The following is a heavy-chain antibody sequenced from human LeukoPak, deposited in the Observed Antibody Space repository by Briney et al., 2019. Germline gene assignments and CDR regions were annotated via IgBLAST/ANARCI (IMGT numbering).Heavy chain of an antibody. CDR2: IWYDGTNI. D-gene: IGHD6-13*01. CDR1: GFIFSNYG. CDR3: ARTYSSTWDGLDY. J-gene: IGHJ4*02. Sequence: PGGSLRLSCAASGFIFSNYGMHLLRQAPGTGLEWPAVIWYDGTNIYYADVVKGRFTISRDNSKNTLYLQMNSLRADDTAVYYCARTYSSTWDGLDYWGQGAPVAVSS. V-gene: IGHV3-33*01.